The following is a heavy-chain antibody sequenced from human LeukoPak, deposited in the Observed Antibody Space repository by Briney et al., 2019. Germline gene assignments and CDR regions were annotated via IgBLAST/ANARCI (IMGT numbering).Heavy chain of an antibody. Sequence: KSGGSLRLSCAASGFTFSSYVMSWVRQAPGKGLEWVSAISGSGGSTYYADSVKGRFTISRDNSKNTLYLQMNSLRAEDTAVYYCAKVKGYCSSTSCSPLDYWGQGTLVTVSS. J-gene: IGHJ4*02. CDR3: AKVKGYCSSTSCSPLDY. D-gene: IGHD2-2*01. CDR1: GFTFSSYV. V-gene: IGHV3-23*01. CDR2: ISGSGGST.